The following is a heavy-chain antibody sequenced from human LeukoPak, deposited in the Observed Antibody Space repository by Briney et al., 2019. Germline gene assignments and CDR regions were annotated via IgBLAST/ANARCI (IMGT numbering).Heavy chain of an antibody. CDR3: ARAPGYCTNGVCYPRATLGY. J-gene: IGHJ4*02. CDR1: GYTFTSYG. CDR2: ISAYNGNT. V-gene: IGHV1-18*01. Sequence: ASVKVSCKASGYTFTSYGISWVRQAPGQGLEWMGWISAYNGNTNYAQKLQGRVTMTTDTSTGTAYMELRSLRSDDTAVYYCARAPGYCTNGVCYPRATLGYWGQGTLVTVSS. D-gene: IGHD2-8*01.